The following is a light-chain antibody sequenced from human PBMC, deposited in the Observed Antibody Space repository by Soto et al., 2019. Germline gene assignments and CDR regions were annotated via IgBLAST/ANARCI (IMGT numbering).Light chain of an antibody. Sequence: EVVLTQSPGTLSLSPGERATLSCRASQSVTSGYLAWYQQKPGQAPRLLIYGASSRATDIPDRFGGSGSGTDFTLTISRLEPEDFALYYCQQHLSIPVTFGQGTKLEI. CDR2: GAS. J-gene: IGKJ2*01. V-gene: IGKV3-20*01. CDR3: QQHLSIPVT. CDR1: QSVTSGY.